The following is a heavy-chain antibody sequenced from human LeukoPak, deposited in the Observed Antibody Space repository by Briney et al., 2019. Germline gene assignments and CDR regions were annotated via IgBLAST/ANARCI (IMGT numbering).Heavy chain of an antibody. CDR3: ARQPLVRDCGGDCEFDY. CDR2: IYPGDSNT. Sequence: GESLKISCKGSGYSFSNYWIGWVRQMPGKGLEWMGIIYPGDSNTRYSPSFQGQVTISADKSISTASLQWTSLKASDTAIYYCARQPLVRDCGGDCEFDYWGQGTRVSVSS. D-gene: IGHD2-21*02. J-gene: IGHJ4*02. CDR1: GYSFSNYW. V-gene: IGHV5-51*01.